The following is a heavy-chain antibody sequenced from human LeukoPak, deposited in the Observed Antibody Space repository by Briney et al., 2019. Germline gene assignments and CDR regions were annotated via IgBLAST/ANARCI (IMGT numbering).Heavy chain of an antibody. J-gene: IGHJ4*02. CDR3: ATETNGRHYDY. CDR2: IGPTGSDR. CDR1: GLTFSTSG. Sequence: GGSLRLSCTASGLTFSTSGFNWVRQAPGKGLEWLASIGPTGSDRYHADSIKGRFTISRDNDNNFLYLQVNSLRAEDTAVYYCATETNGRHYDYWGQGTLLPVPS. D-gene: IGHD1-14*01. V-gene: IGHV3-21*06.